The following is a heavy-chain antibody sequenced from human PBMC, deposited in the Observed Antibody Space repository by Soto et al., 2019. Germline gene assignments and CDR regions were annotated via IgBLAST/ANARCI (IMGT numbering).Heavy chain of an antibody. V-gene: IGHV4-61*01. CDR3: VRGSLYNFDSSGTELWFDP. CDR2: IYHTHII. CDR1: GGSVSANSYY. J-gene: IGHJ5*02. Sequence: AETLSLTCTVSGGSVSANSYYWNWVRLPRGKGLQLVGHIYHTHIIQYSPSLKTRAIISPDTPMNHLFVRLRSVTVEDTAVYYCVRGSLYNFDSSGTELWFDPWGQGALVTVSS. D-gene: IGHD6-19*01.